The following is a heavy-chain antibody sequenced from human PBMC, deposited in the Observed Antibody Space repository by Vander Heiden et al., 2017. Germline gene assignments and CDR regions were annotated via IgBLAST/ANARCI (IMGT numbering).Heavy chain of an antibody. Sequence: QVQLQESGPGLVKPSETLSLTCTVSGGSLSSYYWSWIRPPAGKGLEWIGRIYTSGSTNYNPSLKSRVTMSVDTSKNQCSLKLSSVTAADTAVYYCARDSSYDFWSGTNWFDPWGQGTLVTVSS. CDR1: GGSLSSYY. D-gene: IGHD3-3*01. J-gene: IGHJ5*02. V-gene: IGHV4-4*07. CDR3: ARDSSYDFWSGTNWFDP. CDR2: IYTSGST.